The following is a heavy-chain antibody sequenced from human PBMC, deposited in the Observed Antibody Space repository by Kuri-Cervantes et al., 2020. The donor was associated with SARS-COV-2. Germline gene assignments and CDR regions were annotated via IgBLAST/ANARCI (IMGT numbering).Heavy chain of an antibody. CDR2: IYHSGST. CDR1: GGSISSSNW. CDR3: AGTRDIVVVVAANNWFDP. D-gene: IGHD2-15*01. V-gene: IGHV4-4*02. Sequence: SETLSLTCAVSGGSISSSNWWSWVRQPPGKGLEWIGEIYHSGSTNYNPSLKSRVTISVDKSKNQFSLKLSSVTAADTAVYYCAGTRDIVVVVAANNWFDPWGQGTLVTVSS. J-gene: IGHJ5*02.